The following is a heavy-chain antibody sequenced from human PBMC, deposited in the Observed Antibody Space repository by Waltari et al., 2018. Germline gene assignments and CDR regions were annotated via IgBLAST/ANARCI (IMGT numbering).Heavy chain of an antibody. CDR2: IRYDGSNK. V-gene: IGHV3-30*02. Sequence: QVQLVESGGGVVQPGGSLRLSCAASGFTFSSYGMHWVRQAPGKGLEWVAFIRYDGSNKYYADSVKGRFTISRDNSKNTLYLQMNSLRAEDTAVYYCARKWGLSPRNYYYYYMDVWGKGTTVTISS. CDR1: GFTFSSYG. D-gene: IGHD2-8*01. J-gene: IGHJ6*03. CDR3: ARKWGLSPRNYYYYYMDV.